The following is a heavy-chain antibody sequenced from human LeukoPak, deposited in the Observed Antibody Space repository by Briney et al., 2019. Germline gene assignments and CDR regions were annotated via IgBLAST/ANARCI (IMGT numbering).Heavy chain of an antibody. Sequence: SETLSLTCTVSGGSISSYYWSWIRQPPGKGLEWIGYIYYSGSTNYNPSLKSRVTISVDTSKNQSSLKLSSVTAADTAVYYCAREGELLSWIDNWFDPWGQGTLVTVSS. CDR3: AREGELLSWIDNWFDP. CDR1: GGSISSYY. CDR2: IYYSGST. J-gene: IGHJ5*02. D-gene: IGHD3-10*01. V-gene: IGHV4-59*01.